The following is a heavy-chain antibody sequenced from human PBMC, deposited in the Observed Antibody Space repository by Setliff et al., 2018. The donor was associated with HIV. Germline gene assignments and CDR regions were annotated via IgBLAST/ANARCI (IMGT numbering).Heavy chain of an antibody. D-gene: IGHD4-17*01. CDR1: GGSISSSNYY. J-gene: IGHJ4*02. Sequence: PSETLSLTCTVSGGSISSSNYYWGWIRQPPGKGLEWIGSIYYSGSTNYNPSLKSRVTVSADTSKNQFSLKVGSVTAADTAVYYCAAKKSGDYPFNWGQGTLVTVSS. V-gene: IGHV4-39*07. CDR2: IYYSGST. CDR3: AAKKSGDYPFN.